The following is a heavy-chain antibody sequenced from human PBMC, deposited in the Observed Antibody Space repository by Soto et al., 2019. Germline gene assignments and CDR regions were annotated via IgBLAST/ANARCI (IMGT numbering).Heavy chain of an antibody. CDR2: ISGSGGST. Sequence: GGSLRLSCAASGFTFSSYGMSWVRQAPGKGLEWVSSISGSGGSTYYADSVKGRFTISRDNSKNTLYLQMSSLRAEDTAVYYCANRNDYGSGSYFPFDHWGQGTLVTVSS. J-gene: IGHJ4*02. CDR1: GFTFSSYG. CDR3: ANRNDYGSGSYFPFDH. V-gene: IGHV3-23*01. D-gene: IGHD3-10*01.